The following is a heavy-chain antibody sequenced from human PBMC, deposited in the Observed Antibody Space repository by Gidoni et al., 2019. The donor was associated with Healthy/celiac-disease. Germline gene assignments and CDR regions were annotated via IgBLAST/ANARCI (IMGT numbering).Heavy chain of an antibody. D-gene: IGHD6-19*01. CDR1: GGSFSGYY. CDR2: INHSGST. J-gene: IGHJ4*02. CDR3: ARVHRASGWSDFGSDY. Sequence: QVQLQQWRAGLLKPAETLSLTCAVDGGSFSGYYWSWIRQPPGKGLEWIGEINHSGSTNYNPSLKSRVTISVDTSKNQFALKLSSVTAADTAVYYCARVHRASGWSDFGSDYWGQGTLVTVSS. V-gene: IGHV4-34*01.